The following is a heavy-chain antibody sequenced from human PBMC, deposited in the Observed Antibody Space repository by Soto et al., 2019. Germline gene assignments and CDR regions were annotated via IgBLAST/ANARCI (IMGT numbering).Heavy chain of an antibody. CDR2: IYYSGST. V-gene: IGHV4-61*01. Sequence: QVQLQESGPGLVKPSETLSLTCTVSGGSVSSGSYYWSWIRQPPGKGLEWIGYIYYSGSTNYNPSLKSRVTISVDTSKNQFSLKLSSVTAADTAVYYCARSYDSSAYYPYYFDYWGQGTLVTVSS. J-gene: IGHJ4*02. D-gene: IGHD3-22*01. CDR1: GGSVSSGSYY. CDR3: ARSYDSSAYYPYYFDY.